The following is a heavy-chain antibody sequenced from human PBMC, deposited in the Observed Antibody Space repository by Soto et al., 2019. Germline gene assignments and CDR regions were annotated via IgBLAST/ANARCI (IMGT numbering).Heavy chain of an antibody. CDR1: GVSISGYY. Sequence: SETLSLTCTVSGVSISGYYWSWIRQPPGKGLEWIGYIYYSGSTNYNPSLKSRVTRSVDTSKNQFSLKVSSATAADTAVYYCARHSNRNYGLYYFDYWGLGALVNVS. V-gene: IGHV4-59*08. CDR2: IYYSGST. D-gene: IGHD4-4*01. CDR3: ARHSNRNYGLYYFDY. J-gene: IGHJ4*02.